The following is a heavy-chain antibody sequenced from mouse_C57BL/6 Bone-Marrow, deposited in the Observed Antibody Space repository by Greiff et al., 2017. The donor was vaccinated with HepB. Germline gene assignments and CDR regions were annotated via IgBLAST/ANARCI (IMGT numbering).Heavy chain of an antibody. CDR3: ASFFSTMITTYFDY. V-gene: IGHV3-6*01. D-gene: IGHD2-4*01. J-gene: IGHJ2*01. CDR1: GYSITSGYY. Sequence: VQLKESGPGLVKPSQSLSLTCSVTGYSITSGYYWNWIRQFPGNKLEWMGYISYDGSNNYNPSLKNRTTITRDTSKNQFFLKLNSLTTEVTATYYCASFFSTMITTYFDYWGQGPTLTVSS. CDR2: ISYDGSN.